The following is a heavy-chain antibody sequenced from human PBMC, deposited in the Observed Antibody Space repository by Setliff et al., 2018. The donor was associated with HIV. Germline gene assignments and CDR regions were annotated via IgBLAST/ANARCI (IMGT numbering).Heavy chain of an antibody. CDR1: GGSVSSGSYY. D-gene: IGHD6-25*01. CDR2: IYYSGST. V-gene: IGHV4-61*01. Sequence: SETLSLTCTVSGGSVSSGSYYWSWIRQPPGKGLEWIGYIYYSGSTKHNPSLKSRVTISLDTSKNQFSPKLTSVTAADTAVYYCARYSPRGYTLTGPYWGQGTLDTVSS. CDR3: ARYSPRGYTLTGPY. J-gene: IGHJ4*02.